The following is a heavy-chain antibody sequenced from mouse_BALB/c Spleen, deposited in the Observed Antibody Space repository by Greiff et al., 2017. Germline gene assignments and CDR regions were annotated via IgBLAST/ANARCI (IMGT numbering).Heavy chain of an antibody. V-gene: IGHV5-6-4*01. J-gene: IGHJ2*01. CDR2: ISSGGSYT. CDR3: TRDDYQNFDY. D-gene: IGHD2-4*01. Sequence: VQGVESGGGLVKPGGSLKLSCAASGFTFSSYTMSWVRQTPEKRLEWVATISSGGSYTYYPDSVKGRFTISRDNVKNTLYLQMSSLKSEDTAMYYCTRDDYQNFDYWGQGTTLTVSS. CDR1: GFTFSSYT.